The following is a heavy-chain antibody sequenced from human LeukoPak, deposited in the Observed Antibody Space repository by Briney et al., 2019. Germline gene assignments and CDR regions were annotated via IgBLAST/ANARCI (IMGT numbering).Heavy chain of an antibody. J-gene: IGHJ6*04. D-gene: IGHD3-9*01. V-gene: IGHV1-69*06. CDR1: GGTFSSYA. Sequence: SVKVSCKASGGTFSSYAISWVRQAPGRGLEWMGGIIPIFSTANYAQKFQGRVTITADKSTSTAYMELSSLRSEDTAVYYCARATYYDILTGYLYYYYGMDVWGKGTTVTVSS. CDR2: IIPIFSTA. CDR3: ARATYYDILTGYLYYYYGMDV.